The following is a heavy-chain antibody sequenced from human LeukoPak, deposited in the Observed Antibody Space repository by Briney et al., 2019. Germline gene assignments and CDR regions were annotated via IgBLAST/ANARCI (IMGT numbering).Heavy chain of an antibody. CDR2: IYYSGST. J-gene: IGHJ4*02. CDR3: ARGVDTAMVGY. D-gene: IGHD5-18*01. Sequence: LSLTCAVTGCSISSYYWSWIRQPPGKRLEWIGYIYYSGSTNYNPSLKSRVTISVDMSKNQFSLKLSSVTAADTAVYHCARGVDTAMVGYWGQGTLVTVSS. V-gene: IGHV4-59*01. CDR1: GCSISSYY.